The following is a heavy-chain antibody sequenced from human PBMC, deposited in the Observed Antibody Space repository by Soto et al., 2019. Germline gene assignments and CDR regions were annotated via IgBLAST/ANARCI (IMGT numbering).Heavy chain of an antibody. V-gene: IGHV1-8*01. Sequence: QVQLVQSGAEVKKPGASVKVSCKASGYTFTSYYINWERQAPGQGLEWMGWMNPNSGNTGYAQKFQGRVTMPRNTSISTAYMELSSLSSEDTAVYYCARERVSAFDIWCQGTMVTVSS. D-gene: IGHD3-22*01. CDR3: ARERVSAFDI. CDR2: MNPNSGNT. CDR1: GYTFTSYY. J-gene: IGHJ3*02.